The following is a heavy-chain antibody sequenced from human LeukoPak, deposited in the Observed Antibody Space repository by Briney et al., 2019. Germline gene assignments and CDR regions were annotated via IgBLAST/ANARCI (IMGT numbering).Heavy chain of an antibody. V-gene: IGHV1-18*01. D-gene: IGHD3-10*01. J-gene: IGHJ6*03. CDR3: ARVYGSGSYSYYYYYYYMDV. CDR1: GYTFTSYG. Sequence: GASVKVSCKASGYTFTSYGISWVRQAPGQGLEWMGWISAYNGNTNYAQKLQGRVTMTTDTSTSTAYMELRSLRSDDTAVYYCARVYGSGSYSYYYYYYYMDVWGKGTTVTISS. CDR2: ISAYNGNT.